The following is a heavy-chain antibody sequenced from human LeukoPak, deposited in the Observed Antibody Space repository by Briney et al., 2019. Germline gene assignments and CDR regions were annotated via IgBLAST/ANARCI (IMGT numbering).Heavy chain of an antibody. CDR2: NNHSGST. Sequence: PSETLSLTCAVYGGSFSGYYWSWIRQPPGKGLEWIGENNHSGSTNYNPSLKSRVTISVDTSKNQFSLKLSSVTAADTAVYYCATSRWGRFGYWGQGTLVTVSS. J-gene: IGHJ4*02. CDR3: ATSRWGRFGY. V-gene: IGHV4-34*01. D-gene: IGHD1-26*01. CDR1: GGSFSGYY.